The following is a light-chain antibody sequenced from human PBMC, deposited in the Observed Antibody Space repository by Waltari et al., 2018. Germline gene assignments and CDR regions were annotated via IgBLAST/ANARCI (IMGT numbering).Light chain of an antibody. CDR3: QSYDGRDHVI. V-gene: IGLV6-57*01. J-gene: IGLJ2*01. Sequence: FVLTQHHSVSESPGKTVIISCTRSSGSIAVNFVQWFRQRPGGSPSTVIFEDRQRHVGVPNRFSASIDSPANSAYLTISGLEPEDEADYYCQSYDGRDHVIFGGGTKLTVL. CDR1: SGSIAVNF. CDR2: EDR.